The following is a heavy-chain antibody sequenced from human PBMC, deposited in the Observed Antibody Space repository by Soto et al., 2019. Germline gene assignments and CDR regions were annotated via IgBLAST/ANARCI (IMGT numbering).Heavy chain of an antibody. V-gene: IGHV3-30*03. CDR1: GFTFSSYG. J-gene: IGHJ6*02. CDR2: ISYDGSNK. CDR3: ARAPHYYDSSGLYYYGMDV. Sequence: PGGSLRLSCAASGFTFSSYGMHWVRQAPGKXLEWVAVISYDGSNKYYADSVKGRFTISRDNSKNTLYLQMNSLRAEDTAVYYCARAPHYYDSSGLYYYGMDVWGQGTTVTVSS. D-gene: IGHD3-22*01.